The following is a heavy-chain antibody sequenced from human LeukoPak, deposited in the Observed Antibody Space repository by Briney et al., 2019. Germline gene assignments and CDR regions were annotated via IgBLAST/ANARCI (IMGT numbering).Heavy chain of an antibody. V-gene: IGHV4-59*01. CDR3: ARNYYDSSGYYYYYYYMDV. J-gene: IGHJ6*03. CDR1: GGSISTYY. CDR2: IYYSGSA. Sequence: SETLSLTCSVSGGSISTYYYNWIRQPPGKGLEWIGYIYYSGSANYNPSLKSRVTISIDTSKNQFSLKLSSVTAADTAVYFCARNYYDSSGYYYYYYYMDVWGKGTTVTISS. D-gene: IGHD3-22*01.